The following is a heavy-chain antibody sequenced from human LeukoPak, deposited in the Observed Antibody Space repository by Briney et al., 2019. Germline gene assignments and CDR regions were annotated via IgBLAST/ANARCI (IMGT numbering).Heavy chain of an antibody. D-gene: IGHD3-16*02. Sequence: SETLSLTCAVYGGSFSGYYWSWIRQPPGKGLEWIGEINHSGSTNYNPSLKSRVTISVDTSKNQFSLRLSSVTAADTAVYYCARRNYDYVWGSYRYKAFDIWGQGTMVTVSS. CDR2: INHSGST. CDR3: ARRNYDYVWGSYRYKAFDI. V-gene: IGHV4-34*01. J-gene: IGHJ3*02. CDR1: GGSFSGYY.